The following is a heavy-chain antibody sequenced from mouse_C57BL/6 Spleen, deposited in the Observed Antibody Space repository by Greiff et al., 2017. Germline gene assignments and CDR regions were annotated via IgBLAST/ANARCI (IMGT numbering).Heavy chain of an antibody. J-gene: IGHJ1*03. CDR2: ISSGSSTI. CDR1: GFTFSDYG. D-gene: IGHD4-1*02. CDR3: ARLQLGPYWYFDV. Sequence: EVMLVESGGGLVKPGGSLKLSCAASGFTFSDYGMHWVRQAPEKGLEWVAYISSGSSTIYYADTVKGRFTISRDNAKNTLFLQMTSLRSEDTAMYYCARLQLGPYWYFDVWGTGTTVTVSS. V-gene: IGHV5-17*01.